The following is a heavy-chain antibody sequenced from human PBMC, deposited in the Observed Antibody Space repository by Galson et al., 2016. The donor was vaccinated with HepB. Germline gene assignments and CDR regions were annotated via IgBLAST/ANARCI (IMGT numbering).Heavy chain of an antibody. CDR1: GFSLNSSGLG. CDR2: IYWDDGK. J-gene: IGHJ4*02. CDR3: ARVLDYNSVWGSFDY. D-gene: IGHD3-16*01. Sequence: PALVKPTQTLTLSCTFSGFSLNSSGLGVGWIRQPPGKALEWLALIYWDDGKRYSPSLKRRLSITKDTSKNLVVLTMTEMDPVDTATYYCARVLDYNSVWGSFDYWGQGSLVTVSS. V-gene: IGHV2-5*02.